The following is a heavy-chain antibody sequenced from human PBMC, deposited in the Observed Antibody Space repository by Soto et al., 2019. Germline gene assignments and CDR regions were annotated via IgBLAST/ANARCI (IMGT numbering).Heavy chain of an antibody. D-gene: IGHD4-17*01. V-gene: IGHV3-21*01. J-gene: IGHJ4*02. CDR3: ARDPETTVTSFDY. CDR1: GFTFSSYS. Sequence: GGSLRLSCAASGFTFSSYSMNWVRQAPGKGLEWVSSISSSSSYIYYADSVKGRFTISRDNAKNSLYLQMNSLRAEDTAVYYCARDPETTVTSFDYWGQGTLVTVSS. CDR2: ISSSSSYI.